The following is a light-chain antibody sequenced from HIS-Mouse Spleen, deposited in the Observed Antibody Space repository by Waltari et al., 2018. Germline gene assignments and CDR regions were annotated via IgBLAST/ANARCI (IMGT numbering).Light chain of an antibody. J-gene: IGLJ2*01. V-gene: IGLV3-10*01. CDR1: ALPNKY. CDR3: YSTDSSGNHRV. Sequence: SYELTQPPSVSVSPGQTARITCSGDALPNKYAYWYKQKSGQAPVLVIYEASKRPSGIPERFSGSSSGTMATLTISGAQVEDEADYYCYSTDSSGNHRVFGGGTKLTVL. CDR2: EAS.